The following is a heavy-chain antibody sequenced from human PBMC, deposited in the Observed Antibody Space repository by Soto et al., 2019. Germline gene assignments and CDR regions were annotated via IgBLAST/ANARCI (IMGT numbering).Heavy chain of an antibody. D-gene: IGHD3-16*01. Sequence: PGESLKISCKGSGYTFSSYWIAWVRQMPEKGLEWMGVIYPGDSDTRYSPSFQGQVTISADKSISTAYLQWSSLKASDTAMYYCARRDYSGGYGMDVWGQGTTVTV. J-gene: IGHJ6*02. V-gene: IGHV5-51*01. CDR1: GYTFSSYW. CDR2: IYPGDSDT. CDR3: ARRDYSGGYGMDV.